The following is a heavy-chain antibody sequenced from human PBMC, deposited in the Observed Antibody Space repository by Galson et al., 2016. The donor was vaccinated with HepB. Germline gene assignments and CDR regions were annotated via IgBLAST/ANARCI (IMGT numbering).Heavy chain of an antibody. CDR3: AKGGEWLLYFDY. CDR2: ISGSGGST. Sequence: SLRLSCAASGLTFGDYAMSWVRQAPGKGLEWVSAISGSGGSTYYADSVKGRFTISRDNSKNTLYLQMNSLRAEDTAVYYCAKGGEWLLYFDYWGPGTLVTVSS. J-gene: IGHJ4*02. CDR1: GLTFGDYA. V-gene: IGHV3-23*01. D-gene: IGHD3-3*01.